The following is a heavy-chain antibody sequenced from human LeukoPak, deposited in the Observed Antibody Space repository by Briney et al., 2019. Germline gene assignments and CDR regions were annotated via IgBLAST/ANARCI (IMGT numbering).Heavy chain of an antibody. CDR3: AKDTSAGFGRFNAFDI. Sequence: GGSLRLSCAASGFTFDDYAMHWVRQAPGKGLEWVSGISWNSGSIGYADSVKGRFTISRDNAKNSLYLQMNSLRAEDMALYYCAKDTSAGFGRFNAFDIWGQGTMVTVSS. CDR2: ISWNSGSI. CDR1: GFTFDDYA. V-gene: IGHV3-9*03. J-gene: IGHJ3*02. D-gene: IGHD3-10*01.